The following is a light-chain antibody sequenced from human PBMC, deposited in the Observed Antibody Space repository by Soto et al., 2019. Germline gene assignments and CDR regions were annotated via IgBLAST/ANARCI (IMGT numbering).Light chain of an antibody. CDR1: TGAVTTGCH. CDR3: ILYCGYIWM. J-gene: IGLJ3*02. Sequence: QAVVTQEPSLSVSPGGTVTLTCASSTGAVTTGCHPNWFQQKPGQGPRALIYNIINKHSWTPARFSGSLLGGKAALTLSGVQFEDEADYYCILYCGYIWMFGGGTKLTVL. V-gene: IGLV7-43*01. CDR2: NII.